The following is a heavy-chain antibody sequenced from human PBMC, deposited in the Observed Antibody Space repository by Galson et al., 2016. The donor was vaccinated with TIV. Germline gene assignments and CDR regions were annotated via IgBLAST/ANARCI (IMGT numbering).Heavy chain of an antibody. Sequence: SVKVSCKVSGYTLNALSIHWVRQAPGKGLEWMGGLDPEEAETFYAHMFQGRVTMTEDTSTDTAYMELTNLRSEDTAVYYCVTADTSKSFYYYYYGMDVWGQGTTVTVSS. CDR2: LDPEEAET. CDR1: GYTLNALS. J-gene: IGHJ6*02. V-gene: IGHV1-24*01. CDR3: VTADTSKSFYYYYYGMDV. D-gene: IGHD2-2*01.